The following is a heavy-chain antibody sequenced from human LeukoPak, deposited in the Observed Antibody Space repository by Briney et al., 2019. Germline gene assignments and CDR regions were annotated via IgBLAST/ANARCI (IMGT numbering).Heavy chain of an antibody. CDR3: AREIIAAAGTGFDY. V-gene: IGHV3-66*01. Sequence: GGSLRLSCAASGFTVSSNYMSWVRQAPGKGLEWVSVIYSGGSTYYADSVKGRFTISRDNSKNTLYLQMNSLRAEDTAVYYCAREIIAAAGTGFDYWGQGTLVTVSS. CDR1: GFTVSSNY. D-gene: IGHD6-13*01. J-gene: IGHJ4*02. CDR2: IYSGGST.